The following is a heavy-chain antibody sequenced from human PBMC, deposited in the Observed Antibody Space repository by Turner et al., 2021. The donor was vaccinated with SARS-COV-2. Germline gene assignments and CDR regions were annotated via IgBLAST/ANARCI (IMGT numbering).Heavy chain of an antibody. Sequence: EVQLVESGGGRVQPGGSLRLSCAASGFTFSSYEMNWVRQAPGKGLEWVSYISRSGSTIYYADSVKGRFTISRDNAKNSLYLQMNSLRAEDTAVYYCARDVREYYYDSSGFDYWGQGTLVTVSS. V-gene: IGHV3-48*03. CDR2: ISRSGSTI. CDR3: ARDVREYYYDSSGFDY. D-gene: IGHD3-22*01. J-gene: IGHJ4*02. CDR1: GFTFSSYE.